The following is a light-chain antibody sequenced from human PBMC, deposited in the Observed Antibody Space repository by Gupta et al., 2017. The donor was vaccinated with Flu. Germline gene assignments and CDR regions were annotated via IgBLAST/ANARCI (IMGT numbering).Light chain of an antibody. CDR3: AAWDDSLSGWV. CDR1: SSNIGSNY. V-gene: IGLV1-47*01. J-gene: IGLJ3*02. CDR2: RN. Sequence: QSVLTQPPSASGTPGQRVTISCSGSSSNIGSNYVYWYQQLPGTAPKLLIYRNQRPSGVPDRFSGSKSGTSASLAISGLRSEDEADYYCAAWDDSLSGWVFGGGTKLTVL.